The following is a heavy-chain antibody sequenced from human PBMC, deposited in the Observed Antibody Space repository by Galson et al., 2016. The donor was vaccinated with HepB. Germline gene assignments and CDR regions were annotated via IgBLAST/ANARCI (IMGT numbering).Heavy chain of an antibody. Sequence: SLRLSCAASGFTFSSYTMSWVRQAPGMGLEWVSSISGSGSFTYFADSVKGRFTISRDNSKNSLYLQMNSLRDEDTAVYFYLREPFDYWGQGTLVTVSS. CDR1: GFTFSSYT. V-gene: IGHV3-23*01. CDR3: LREPFDY. CDR2: ISGSGSFT. D-gene: IGHD3-16*02. J-gene: IGHJ4*02.